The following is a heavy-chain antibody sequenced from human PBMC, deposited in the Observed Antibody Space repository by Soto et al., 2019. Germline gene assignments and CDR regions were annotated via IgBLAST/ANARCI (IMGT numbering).Heavy chain of an antibody. V-gene: IGHV3-33*01. D-gene: IGHD6-6*01. CDR2: IWYGGSNE. CDR3: ARESIAARSFDY. J-gene: IGHJ4*02. Sequence: LRLSCAASGFTFRSYAMHWVRQALGKGLEWVAVIWYGGSNEYYADSVKGRFTISRDNSKNTLYLQMNSLRAEDTAVYYCARESIAARSFDYWGQGTLVTVSS. CDR1: GFTFRSYA.